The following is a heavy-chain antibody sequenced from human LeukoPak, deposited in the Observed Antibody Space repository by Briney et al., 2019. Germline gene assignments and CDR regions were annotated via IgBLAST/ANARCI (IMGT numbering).Heavy chain of an antibody. CDR1: GGSISSYY. J-gene: IGHJ4*02. V-gene: IGHV4-4*09. Sequence: SETLSLTCTVSGGSISSYYWSWIRQPPGKGLEWIGYIYTSGSTNYNPSLKSRVTISVDTSKNQFSLKLSSVAAADTAVYYCARRNGGCSSTSCCSYYFDYWGQGTLVTVSS. CDR3: ARRNGGCSSTSCCSYYFDY. CDR2: IYTSGST. D-gene: IGHD2-2*01.